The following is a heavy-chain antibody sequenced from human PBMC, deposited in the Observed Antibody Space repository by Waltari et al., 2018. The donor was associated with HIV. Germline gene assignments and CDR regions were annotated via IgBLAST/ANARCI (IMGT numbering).Heavy chain of an antibody. D-gene: IGHD3-22*01. V-gene: IGHV1-18*01. J-gene: IGHJ5*02. CDR3: AKSTYYYDNTDRWFDP. CDR2: GSTNNENK. CDR1: GYIFTNFG. Sequence: VQLLQSGAEVKEPGASVRVSCKASGYIFTNFGISWVRQAPGQGLEWMGWGSTNNENKKYAPKVKGRVTMTADTSTNTAYMELRSLISDDSAMYYCAKSTYYYDNTDRWFDPWGQGTLVTVSS.